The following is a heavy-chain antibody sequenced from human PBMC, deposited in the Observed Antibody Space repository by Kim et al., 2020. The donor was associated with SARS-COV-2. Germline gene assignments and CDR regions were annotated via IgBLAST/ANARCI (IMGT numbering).Heavy chain of an antibody. CDR1: GFTFSTYW. D-gene: IGHD6-13*01. J-gene: IGHJ4*02. Sequence: GGSLRLSCAASGFTFSTYWMSWVRQAPGKGLEWVANIKEDGSETYYVDSVKGRFTISRDNAKNSLYLQMNSLTAEDTAKYYCARASRGYTSDYWCQGTL. V-gene: IGHV3-7*03. CDR2: IKEDGSET. CDR3: ARASRGYTSDY.